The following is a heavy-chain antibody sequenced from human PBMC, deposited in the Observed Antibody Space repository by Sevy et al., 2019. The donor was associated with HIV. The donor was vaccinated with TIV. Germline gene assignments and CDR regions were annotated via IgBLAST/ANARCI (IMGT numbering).Heavy chain of an antibody. Sequence: GGSLRLSCVASEFRLSNYAMNWVRQAPGKGLEWVSGISGSGCSSYYADSVKGRFTISRDNSKNTLYLQMNSLRAEDKANYYCAKDLYYDNSLFDYWGQGILVTVSS. D-gene: IGHD3-22*01. CDR2: ISGSGCSS. CDR3: AKDLYYDNSLFDY. J-gene: IGHJ4*02. CDR1: EFRLSNYA. V-gene: IGHV3-23*01.